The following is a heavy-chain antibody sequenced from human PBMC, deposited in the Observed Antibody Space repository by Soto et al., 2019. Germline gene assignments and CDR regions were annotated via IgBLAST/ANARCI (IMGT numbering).Heavy chain of an antibody. Sequence: PSETLSLTCTVSGGSISSGGYYWSWIRQHPGKGLEWIGYIYYSGSTYYNPSLKSRVTISVDTSKNQFSLKLSSVTAADTAVYYCASGKIVVVPAALYGMDVWGQGTTVTV. J-gene: IGHJ6*02. CDR3: ASGKIVVVPAALYGMDV. CDR2: IYYSGST. D-gene: IGHD2-2*01. CDR1: GGSISSGGYY. V-gene: IGHV4-31*03.